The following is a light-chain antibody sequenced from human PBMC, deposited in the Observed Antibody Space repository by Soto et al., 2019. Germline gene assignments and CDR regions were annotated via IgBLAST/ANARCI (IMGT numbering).Light chain of an antibody. CDR1: SSDVGGYNY. J-gene: IGLJ3*02. CDR2: EVS. CDR3: SSYTSSSTRV. Sequence: QSALTQRASVSGSPGQSITISCTGTSSDVGGYNYVSWYQQHPGKAPKLMIYEVSNRPSGVSNRFSGSKSGNTASLTISGLQAEDDADYYCSSYTSSSTRVFGGGTKVTVL. V-gene: IGLV2-14*01.